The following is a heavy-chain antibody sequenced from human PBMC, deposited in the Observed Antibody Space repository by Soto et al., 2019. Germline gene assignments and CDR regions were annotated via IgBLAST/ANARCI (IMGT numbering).Heavy chain of an antibody. CDR1: GYTFTSYA. V-gene: IGHV1-3*01. CDR2: INAGNGNT. J-gene: IGHJ6*02. Sequence: ASVKVSCKASGYTFTSYAMHWVRQAPGQRLEWMGWINAGNGNTKYSQKFQGRVTITRDTSASTAYMELSSLRSEDTAVYYCARAIAFIDVYNRRHYGLDAWGQGTTVTVSS. D-gene: IGHD1-20*01. CDR3: ARAIAFIDVYNRRHYGLDA.